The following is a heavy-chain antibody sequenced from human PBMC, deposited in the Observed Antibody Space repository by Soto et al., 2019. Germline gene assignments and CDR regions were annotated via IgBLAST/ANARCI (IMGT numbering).Heavy chain of an antibody. Sequence: EVQLLESGGGLVQPGGSLRLACGGSGFTFNSYAMTWVRQAPGKGLEWVSAISGSGGTTYYANSVKGRFTISRDQSKDTLYLQMNSLRAEDTAIYYCAKDRHYGSGTYSDSYLDYSGQGTLVTVSS. CDR2: ISGSGGTT. CDR1: GFTFNSYA. D-gene: IGHD3-10*01. V-gene: IGHV3-23*01. J-gene: IGHJ4*02. CDR3: AKDRHYGSGTYSDSYLDY.